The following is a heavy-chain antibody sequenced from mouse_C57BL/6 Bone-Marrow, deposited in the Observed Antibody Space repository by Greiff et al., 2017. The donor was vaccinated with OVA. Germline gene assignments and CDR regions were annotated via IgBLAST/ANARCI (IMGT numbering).Heavy chain of an antibody. CDR1: GYTFTSYW. Sequence: QVQLQQPGAELVKPGASVKLSCKASGYTFTSYWMHWVKQRPGQGLEWIGMINPNSGSTNYNEKFKSKATLTVDKSSSTDYMQLSSLTSEDSAVYDGSGNYGYFAVCCTGTTVSVTS. CDR2: INPNSGST. D-gene: IGHD2-1*01. CDR3: SGNYGYFAV. V-gene: IGHV1-64*01. J-gene: IGHJ1*03.